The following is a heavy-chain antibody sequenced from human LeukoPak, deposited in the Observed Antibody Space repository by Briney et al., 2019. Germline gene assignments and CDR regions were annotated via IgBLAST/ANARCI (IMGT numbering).Heavy chain of an antibody. D-gene: IGHD4-11*01. J-gene: IGHJ4*02. V-gene: IGHV3-23*01. CDR3: ARSTVTEYVGEYYFDY. CDR1: GITLSNYG. Sequence: GGSLRLSCAVSGITLSNYGMSWVRQAPGKGLEWVAGISDSGGRTKYADSVKGRFTISRDNSKNTLYLQMNSLRAEDTAVYYCARSTVTEYVGEYYFDYWGQGTLVTVSS. CDR2: ISDSGGRT.